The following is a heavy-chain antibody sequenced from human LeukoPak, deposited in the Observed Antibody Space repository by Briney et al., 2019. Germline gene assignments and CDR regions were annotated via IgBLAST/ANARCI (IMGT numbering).Heavy chain of an antibody. CDR2: IYYSGST. CDR3: ARHVGYGNNWFDP. Sequence: PETLSLTCTVSGGSISGYYWSWIRQPPGKGLEWIGYIYYSGSTNYIPSLKSRVTISVDTSKNQFSLKLRSVTAADTAVYYCARHVGYGNNWFDPWGQGTLVTVSS. D-gene: IGHD5-18*01. J-gene: IGHJ5*02. V-gene: IGHV4-59*08. CDR1: GGSISGYY.